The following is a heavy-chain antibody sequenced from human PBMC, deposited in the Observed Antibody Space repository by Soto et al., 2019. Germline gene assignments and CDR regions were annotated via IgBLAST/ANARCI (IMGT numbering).Heavy chain of an antibody. J-gene: IGHJ4*02. CDR3: ARRGYYDSSGANGLFDY. V-gene: IGHV4-39*01. Sequence: PSETLSLTCTVSGGSISSSSYYWGWIRQPPGKGLEWIGSIYYSGSTYYNPSLKSRVTISVDTSKNQFSLKLSSVTAADTAVYYCARRGYYDSSGANGLFDYWGQGTLVTVSS. CDR1: GGSISSSSYY. D-gene: IGHD3-22*01. CDR2: IYYSGST.